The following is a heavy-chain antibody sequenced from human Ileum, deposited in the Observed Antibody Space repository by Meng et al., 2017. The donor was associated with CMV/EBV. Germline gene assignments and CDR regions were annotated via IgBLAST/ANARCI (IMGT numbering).Heavy chain of an antibody. Sequence: SVKVSCKASGGATWVRQAPGQGLEWMGGIFSFSSTPKYAQKFQGRVTITADESTGTNYLELRSLTSEDTAVYYCAREKGIVGASHYYFDSWGHGTLVTVSS. CDR1: GGA. V-gene: IGHV1-69*13. CDR2: IFSFSSTP. J-gene: IGHJ4*01. D-gene: IGHD1-26*01. CDR3: AREKGIVGASHYYFDS.